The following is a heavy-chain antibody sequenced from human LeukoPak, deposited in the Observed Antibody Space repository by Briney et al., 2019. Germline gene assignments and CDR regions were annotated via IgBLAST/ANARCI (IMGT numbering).Heavy chain of an antibody. Sequence: GASVKVSCKASGYTFTSHFMHWARQPPGQGPEWMGIINPESGNTAYAQKFQGRITMTGDTSTSTVYMELSSLRSEDTAMYYCAKDGNWNNVPGDYYYMDVWGKGTTVAVSS. V-gene: IGHV1-46*01. J-gene: IGHJ6*03. CDR1: GYTFTSHF. CDR3: AKDGNWNNVPGDYYYMDV. CDR2: INPESGNT. D-gene: IGHD1/OR15-1a*01.